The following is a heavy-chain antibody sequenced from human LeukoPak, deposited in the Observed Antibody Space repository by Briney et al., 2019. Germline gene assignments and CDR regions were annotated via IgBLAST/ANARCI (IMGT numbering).Heavy chain of an antibody. CDR2: INHSGST. D-gene: IGHD3-10*01. V-gene: IGHV4-30-4*01. Sequence: SETLSLTCTVSGGSISSGDYYWSWIRQPPGKGLEWIGEINHSGSTNYNPSLKSRVTISVDTSKNQFSLKLSSVTAADTAVYYCARDRLKGYYGSGSYYSWGQGTLVTVSS. J-gene: IGHJ5*02. CDR1: GGSISSGDYY. CDR3: ARDRLKGYYGSGSYYS.